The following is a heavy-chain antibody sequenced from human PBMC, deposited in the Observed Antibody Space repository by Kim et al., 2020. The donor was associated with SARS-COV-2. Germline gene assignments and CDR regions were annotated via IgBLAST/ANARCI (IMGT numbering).Heavy chain of an antibody. CDR2: IISNSGIT. Sequence: GGSLRLSCAASGFTFHEYAMHWVRQAPGKGLDWVSGIISNSGITAYADSVKGRFTISRDNAKNSLYLQMDSLRVEDTAFYFCTRGGRYGSGRAPADYWGQGTLVTVSS. CDR3: TRGGRYGSGRAPADY. V-gene: IGHV3-9*01. J-gene: IGHJ4*02. D-gene: IGHD3-10*01. CDR1: GFTFHEYA.